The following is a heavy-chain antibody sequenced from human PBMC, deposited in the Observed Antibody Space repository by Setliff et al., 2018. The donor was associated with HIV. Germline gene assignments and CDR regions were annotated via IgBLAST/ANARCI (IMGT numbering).Heavy chain of an antibody. CDR1: GGSISSSTYY. D-gene: IGHD2-2*01. CDR3: ARGQCTSTCCYATWIQY. V-gene: IGHV4-39*07. CDR2: IHFSGTT. Sequence: PSETLSLTCTVSGGSISSSTYYWGWIRQPPGKGLEWIGNIHFSGTTYYNPSLKSRVTISVDRSNNHFSLILTSATAADTAVYFCARGQCTSTCCYATWIQYWGPGTLVTVSS. J-gene: IGHJ4*02.